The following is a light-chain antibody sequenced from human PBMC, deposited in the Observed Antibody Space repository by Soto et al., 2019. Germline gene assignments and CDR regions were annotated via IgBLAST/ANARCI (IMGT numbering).Light chain of an antibody. Sequence: DIVMTQSPDYLAVSLGERATINCKSSQSLLYRSNNKNYLAWYQQKAGQPPKLLIYWASTRESGVPDRFSGSWSGTDLALTLILEHPLCVVVYFCQRYYNAPLTFGGATRVKIK. CDR3: QRYYNAPLT. CDR2: WAS. J-gene: IGKJ4*01. CDR1: QSLLYRSNNKNY. V-gene: IGKV4-1*01.